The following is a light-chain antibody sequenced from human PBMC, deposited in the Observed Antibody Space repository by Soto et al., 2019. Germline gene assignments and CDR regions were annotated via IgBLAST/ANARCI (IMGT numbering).Light chain of an antibody. CDR3: CSYAGSSTNV. J-gene: IGLJ2*01. Sequence: QSVLTQPASVSGSPGQSITISCTGTSSDVGSYNLVSWYQQHPGKAPKLMIYEVSKRPSGVSNRFSGSKSGNTASLTISGLQAEDEADYYCCSYAGSSTNVFGGGTKVTVL. CDR1: SSDVGSYNL. V-gene: IGLV2-23*02. CDR2: EVS.